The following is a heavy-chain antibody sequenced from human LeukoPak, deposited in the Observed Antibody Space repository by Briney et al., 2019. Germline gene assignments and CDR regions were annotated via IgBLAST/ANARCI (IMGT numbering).Heavy chain of an antibody. CDR1: GFDFNVYT. J-gene: IGHJ4*02. D-gene: IGHD5-12*01. Sequence: GGSLRLSCAASGFDFNVYTLPWVRQAPGKGLEWVAVISYDGSNKYYADSVKGRFTISRDNSKNTLYLQMNSLRAEDTAVYYCAGGYSGYDYEGYFDYWGQGTLVTVSS. CDR2: ISYDGSNK. CDR3: AGGYSGYDYEGYFDY. V-gene: IGHV3-30*04.